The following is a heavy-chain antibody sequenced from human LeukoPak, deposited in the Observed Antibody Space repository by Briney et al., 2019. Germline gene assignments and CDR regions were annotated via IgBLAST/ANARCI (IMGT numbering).Heavy chain of an antibody. V-gene: IGHV3-23*01. J-gene: IGHJ4*02. D-gene: IGHD6-13*01. Sequence: GGSLRLSCAASGFSFSSYAMTWVRQAPGQGLEWVLGISGSGNTTYYADSVKGRFTISRDNSKNTLYVQMNSLRAEDTAVYYCAKSHVYSSSWYYGFDYWGQGTLVTVPS. CDR2: ISGSGNTT. CDR3: AKSHVYSSSWYYGFDY. CDR1: GFSFSSYA.